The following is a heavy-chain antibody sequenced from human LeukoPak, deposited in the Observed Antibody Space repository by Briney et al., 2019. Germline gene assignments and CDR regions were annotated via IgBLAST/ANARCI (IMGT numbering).Heavy chain of an antibody. V-gene: IGHV1-46*01. J-gene: IGHJ5*02. CDR1: GYTFTRYY. Sequence: ASVKVSCKASGYTFTRYYMHWVRQAPGQGLEWMGIINPSGGSTSYAQKFQGRVTITRDTSASTAYMELSSLRSEDMAVYYCARAPSSGWSRSLDPWGQGTLVTVSS. D-gene: IGHD6-19*01. CDR2: INPSGGST. CDR3: ARAPSSGWSRSLDP.